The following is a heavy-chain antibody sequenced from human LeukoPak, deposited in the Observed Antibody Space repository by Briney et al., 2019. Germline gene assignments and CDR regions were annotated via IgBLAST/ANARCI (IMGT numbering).Heavy chain of an antibody. CDR2: INHSGST. CDR3: ARYCSSTSCYNWFDP. CDR1: GGSISSGGYS. Sequence: SQTLSLTCTVSGGSISSGGYSWSWIRQPPGKGLEWIGYINHSGSTYYNPSLKSRVTISVDRSKNQFSLKLSSVTAADTAVYYCARYCSSTSCYNWFDPWGQGTLVTVSS. V-gene: IGHV4-30-2*01. D-gene: IGHD2-2*01. J-gene: IGHJ5*02.